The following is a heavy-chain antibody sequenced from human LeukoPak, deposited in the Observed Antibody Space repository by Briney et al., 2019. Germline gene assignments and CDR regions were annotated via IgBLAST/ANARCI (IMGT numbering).Heavy chain of an antibody. V-gene: IGHV3-33*01. J-gene: IGHJ4*02. CDR1: GFTFSSHG. CDR2: IWYDGSNK. CDR3: ARQTSSRALDY. D-gene: IGHD6-13*01. Sequence: GGSLRLSCAASGFTFSSHGMHWVRQAPGKGLEWVAVIWYDGSNKYNADSVKGRFTISRDNSKNTLYLQMNSLRAEDTAVYYCARQTSSRALDYWGQGTLVTVSS.